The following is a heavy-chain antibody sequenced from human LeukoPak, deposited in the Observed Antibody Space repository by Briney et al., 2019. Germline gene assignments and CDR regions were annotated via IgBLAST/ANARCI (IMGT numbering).Heavy chain of an antibody. D-gene: IGHD3-22*01. J-gene: IGHJ4*02. CDR1: GITLSNYG. Sequence: PGGTLRLSCTVSGITLSNYGMSWVRQAPAQGLEWVAGISGSCGGTNYADSVKGRFTISRDNSKNSLYLQMNSLRAEDPAVYFCAKRGVVIRVILVGFHKEAYYFDSWGQGALVTVSS. CDR3: AKRGVVIRVILVGFHKEAYYFDS. V-gene: IGHV3-23*01. CDR2: ISGSCGGT.